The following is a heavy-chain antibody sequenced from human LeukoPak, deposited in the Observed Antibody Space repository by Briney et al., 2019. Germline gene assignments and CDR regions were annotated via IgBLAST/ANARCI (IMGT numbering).Heavy chain of an antibody. Sequence: GGSLRLSCAASGFSFSSYEMNWVRQAPGKGLEWISYISASGTLTHYADSVEGRFAISRDNAKNSLYLQMNSLRGEDTAVYYCARDGTPIYSSGWVYMDVWGKGTTVTISS. J-gene: IGHJ6*04. CDR2: ISASGTLT. V-gene: IGHV3-48*03. CDR1: GFSFSSYE. D-gene: IGHD6-25*01. CDR3: ARDGTPIYSSGWVYMDV.